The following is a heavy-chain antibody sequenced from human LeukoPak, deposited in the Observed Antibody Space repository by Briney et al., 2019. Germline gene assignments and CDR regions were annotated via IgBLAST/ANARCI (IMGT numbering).Heavy chain of an antibody. V-gene: IGHV4-4*07. J-gene: IGHJ3*02. CDR3: ARALDDDSSGYPI. CDR2: IYNSGNT. Sequence: SETLSLTCTVSGGSISTNYWSWIRQPAGKGLEWIGRIYNSGNTNYSPSLESRVTMSADTSKNQFSLKLSSVTAADTAVYYCARALDDDSSGYPIWGQGTMVTVSS. D-gene: IGHD3-22*01. CDR1: GGSISTNY.